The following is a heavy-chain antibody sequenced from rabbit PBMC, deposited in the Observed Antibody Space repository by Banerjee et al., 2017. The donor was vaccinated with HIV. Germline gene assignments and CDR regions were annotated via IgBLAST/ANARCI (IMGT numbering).Heavy chain of an antibody. CDR3: ARGYYSYGYVGDAYFSL. Sequence: QSLEESGGDLVQPEGSLTLTCKASGLDFSSSYYMCWVRQAPGKGLEWIGCIYTGSSGSTYYASWAKGRFTISKTSSTTVTLQMTSLTAADTATYFCARGYYSYGYVGDAYFSLWGPGTLVTVS. D-gene: IGHD6-1*01. CDR1: GLDFSSSYY. J-gene: IGHJ6*01. V-gene: IGHV1S40*01. CDR2: IYTGSSGST.